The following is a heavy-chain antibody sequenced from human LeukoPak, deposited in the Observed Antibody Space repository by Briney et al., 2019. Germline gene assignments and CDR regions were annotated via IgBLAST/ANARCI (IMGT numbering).Heavy chain of an antibody. Sequence: SETLSLTCAVYGVSFSGYYWSWIRQPPGKGLEWIGYIYYSGSTNYNPSLKSRVTISVDTYKNQFSLKLSSVTAADTAVYYCESSRVGATPFDYWGQGTLVTVSS. V-gene: IGHV4-59*01. D-gene: IGHD1-26*01. CDR3: ESSRVGATPFDY. CDR1: GVSFSGYY. J-gene: IGHJ4*02. CDR2: IYYSGST.